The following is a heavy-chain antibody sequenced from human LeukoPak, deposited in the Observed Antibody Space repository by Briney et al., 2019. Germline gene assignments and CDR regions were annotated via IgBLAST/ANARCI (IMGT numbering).Heavy chain of an antibody. J-gene: IGHJ3*02. D-gene: IGHD2-2*01. Sequence: RASVKVSCKASGGTFSSYAISWVRQAPGQGLEWMGGIIPIFGTANYAQKFQGRVTITTDESTSTAYMELSSLRSEDTAVYYCARPVVPSAMNAFDIWGQGTMVTVSS. CDR3: ARPVVPSAMNAFDI. CDR2: IIPIFGTA. CDR1: GGTFSSYA. V-gene: IGHV1-69*05.